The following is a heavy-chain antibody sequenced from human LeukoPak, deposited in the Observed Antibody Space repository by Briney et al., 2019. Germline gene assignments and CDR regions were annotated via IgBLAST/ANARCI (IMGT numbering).Heavy chain of an antibody. D-gene: IGHD4-17*01. Sequence: SETLSLTCDVSGVSFSTYYWSWIRQSPEKGLEWIGEVNHSGYTNLNPSLKSRVTISVDTSKNQFSLKLSSVTAADTAVYYRARQIYGSDYWGQGTLVTVSS. CDR1: GVSFSTYY. CDR2: VNHSGYT. J-gene: IGHJ4*02. V-gene: IGHV4-34*01. CDR3: ARQIYGSDY.